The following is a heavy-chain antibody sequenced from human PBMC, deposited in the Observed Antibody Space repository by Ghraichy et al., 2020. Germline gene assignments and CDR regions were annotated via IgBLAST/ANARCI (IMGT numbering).Heavy chain of an antibody. Sequence: ASVKVSCKASGYTFTSYGISWGRQAPGQGLEWMGWISAYNGNTNYAQKLQGRVTMTTDTSTSTAYMELRSLRSDDTAVYYCARLLWFGEFSNWFDPWGQGTLVTVSS. D-gene: IGHD3-10*01. CDR3: ARLLWFGEFSNWFDP. CDR2: ISAYNGNT. CDR1: GYTFTSYG. J-gene: IGHJ5*02. V-gene: IGHV1-18*01.